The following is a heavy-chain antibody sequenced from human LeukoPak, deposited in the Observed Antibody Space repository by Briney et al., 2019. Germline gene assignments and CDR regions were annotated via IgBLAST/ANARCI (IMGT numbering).Heavy chain of an antibody. CDR1: GFTGSSNY. D-gene: IGHD3-22*01. V-gene: IGHV3-53*01. J-gene: IGHJ4*02. Sequence: GVSLRLYCAASGFTGSSNYMMWVRQAPGKGREWVSVIYSGGSTYYADSVKGRFTISRDNAKNSLYLQMNSLRAEDTAVYYCARYYYDSSGYYYPPWFDYWGQGTLVTVSS. CDR3: ARYYYDSSGYYYPPWFDY. CDR2: IYSGGST.